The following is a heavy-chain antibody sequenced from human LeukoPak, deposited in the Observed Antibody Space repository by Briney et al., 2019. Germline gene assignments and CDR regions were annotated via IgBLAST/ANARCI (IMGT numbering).Heavy chain of an antibody. CDR1: GFTFSSYG. J-gene: IGHJ4*02. D-gene: IGHD6-13*01. CDR2: IRYDGSNK. CDR3: AKDRAAAGSVYYFDY. V-gene: IGHV3-30*02. Sequence: GGSLRLXCAASGFTFSSYGMHWVRQTPGKGLEWVAFIRYDGSNKYYADSVKGRFTISRDNSKNTLYLQMNSLRAEDTAVYYCAKDRAAAGSVYYFDYWGQGTLVTVSS.